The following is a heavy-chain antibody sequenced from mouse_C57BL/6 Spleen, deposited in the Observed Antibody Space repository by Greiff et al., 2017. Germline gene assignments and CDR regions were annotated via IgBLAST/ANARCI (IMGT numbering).Heavy chain of an antibody. CDR3: ARGGGLDY. V-gene: IGHV1-69*01. CDR2: IDPSDSYT. Sequence: VQLQQPGAELVMPGASVKLSCKASGYTFTSYWMHWVKQRPGQGLEWIGEIDPSDSYTNYNQKFKGKSTLTVDKSSSTAYMQLSSLTSEDSAVYYCARGGGLDYWGQGTTLTVSS. CDR1: GYTFTSYW. J-gene: IGHJ2*01.